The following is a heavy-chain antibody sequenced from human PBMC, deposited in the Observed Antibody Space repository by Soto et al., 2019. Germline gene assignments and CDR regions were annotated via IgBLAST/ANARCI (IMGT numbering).Heavy chain of an antibody. V-gene: IGHV3-23*01. Sequence: GSLRLSCAASGFTFSSYAMSWVRQAPGKGLEWVSAISGSGGSTYYADSVKGRFTISRDNSKNTLYLQMNSLRAEDTAVYYCGGVIAYSSRWTRTPYYYYGMDVWAQGTTVTVSS. D-gene: IGHD6-13*01. CDR2: ISGSGGST. J-gene: IGHJ6*02. CDR1: GFTFSSYA. CDR3: GGVIAYSSRWTRTPYYYYGMDV.